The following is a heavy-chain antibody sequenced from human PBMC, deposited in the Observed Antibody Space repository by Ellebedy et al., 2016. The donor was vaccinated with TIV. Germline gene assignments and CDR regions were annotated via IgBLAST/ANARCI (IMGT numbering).Heavy chain of an antibody. V-gene: IGHV3-33*08. Sequence: PGGSLRLSCAAFGFAFDDDWMTWIRQAPDKGLEWVAVIWYDGSIKYLADSVKGRFTISRDNFNNTLYLQMNSLRAEDTAVYWGASWDFDYWGQGTLVTVSS. CDR2: IWYDGSIK. D-gene: IGHD7-27*01. CDR3: ASWDFDY. J-gene: IGHJ4*02. CDR1: GFAFDDDW.